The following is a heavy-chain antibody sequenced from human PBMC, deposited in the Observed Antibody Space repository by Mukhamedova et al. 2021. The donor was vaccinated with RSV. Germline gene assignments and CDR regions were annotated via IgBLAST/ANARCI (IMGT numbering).Heavy chain of an antibody. Sequence: TYYNPSLKSRVTISVDTSKNQFSLKLSPVTAADTAVYYCASVATVNWFEPWGQGTLVTVSS. V-gene: IGHV4-39*07. CDR2: T. J-gene: IGHJ5*02. CDR3: ASVATVNWFEP. D-gene: IGHD4-11*01.